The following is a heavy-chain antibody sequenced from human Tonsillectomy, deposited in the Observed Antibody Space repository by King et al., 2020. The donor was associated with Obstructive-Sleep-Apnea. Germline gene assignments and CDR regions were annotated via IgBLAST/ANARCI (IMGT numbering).Heavy chain of an antibody. CDR2: IYTSGST. CDR3: ARDALRYFDWTSSYNWFDP. D-gene: IGHD3-9*01. Sequence: VQLQESGPGLVKPSETLSLTCTVSGGSISSYYWSWIRQPAGKGLEWIGRIYTSGSTNYNPSLKSRVTMSVDPSKNQFSLKLSSVTAAATAVYYFARDALRYFDWTSSYNWFDPWGQGTLVTVSS. J-gene: IGHJ5*02. V-gene: IGHV4-4*07. CDR1: GGSISSYY.